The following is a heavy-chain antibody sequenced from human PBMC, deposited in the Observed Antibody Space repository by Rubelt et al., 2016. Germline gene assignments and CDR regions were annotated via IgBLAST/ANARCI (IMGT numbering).Heavy chain of an antibody. Sequence: QVQLQESGPGLVKPSETLSLTCTLSGGSISGYYWSWLRQPPGKRLEWIGYIHYSGTTTYNPSPSGRVPISVDTSKNQFSRRLSSVTAAATAVYYCAIGTYGDPATASDSWGQGTLVTVSS. CDR3: AIGTYGDPATASDS. V-gene: IGHV4-59*01. CDR2: IHYSGTT. J-gene: IGHJ4*02. CDR1: GGSISGYY. D-gene: IGHD4-17*01.